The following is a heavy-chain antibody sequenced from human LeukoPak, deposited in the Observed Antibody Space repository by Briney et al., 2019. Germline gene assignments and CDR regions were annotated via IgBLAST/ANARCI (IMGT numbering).Heavy chain of an antibody. Sequence: SETLSLTCAVYGGSFSGYYWSWIRQPPGKGLEWIGEINHSGSTSYNPSLKSRVTISVDTSKNQFSLKLSSVTAADTAVYYCARRGYYYAFDIWGQGTMVTVSS. CDR3: ARRGYYYAFDI. CDR1: GGSFSGYY. D-gene: IGHD3-22*01. CDR2: INHSGST. V-gene: IGHV4-34*01. J-gene: IGHJ3*02.